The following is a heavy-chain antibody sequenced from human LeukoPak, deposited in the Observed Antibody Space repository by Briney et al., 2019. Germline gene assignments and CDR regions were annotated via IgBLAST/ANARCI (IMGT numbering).Heavy chain of an antibody. CDR2: ISSSSRYI. CDR3: ARGPGGVDY. D-gene: IGHD3-10*01. Sequence: GGSLRLSCAASGFTFSSYSMNWVRQAPGKGLEWVSSISSSSRYIYYADSVKGRSTISRDNAKNSLYLKMNSLTAEDTAVYYCARGPGGVDYWGQGTMVTVSS. CDR1: GFTFSSYS. J-gene: IGHJ4*02. V-gene: IGHV3-21*04.